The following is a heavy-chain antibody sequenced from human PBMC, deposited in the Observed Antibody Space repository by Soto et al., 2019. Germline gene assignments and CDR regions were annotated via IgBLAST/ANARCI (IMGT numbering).Heavy chain of an antibody. Sequence: ASVKVSCKAPGYTFTSYAMHLVRHAPGQRLECMGWINAGNGNTKYSQKFQGRVTITRDTSASTAYMELSSLRSEDTAVYYCARGVGLYSNYDYWGQGTLVTVSS. CDR2: INAGNGNT. V-gene: IGHV1-3*01. D-gene: IGHD2-2*02. CDR1: GYTFTSYA. J-gene: IGHJ4*02. CDR3: ARGVGLYSNYDY.